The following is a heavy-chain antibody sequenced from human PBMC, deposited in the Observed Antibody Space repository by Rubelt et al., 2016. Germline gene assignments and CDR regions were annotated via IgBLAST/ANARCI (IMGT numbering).Heavy chain of an antibody. Sequence: TIYYADSVKGRFTISRDNAKNSLYLQMNSLRAEDTAVYYCARRATTNWFDPWGQGTLVTVSS. J-gene: IGHJ5*02. CDR2: TI. V-gene: IGHV3-48*01. CDR3: ARRATTNWFDP. D-gene: IGHD4-11*01.